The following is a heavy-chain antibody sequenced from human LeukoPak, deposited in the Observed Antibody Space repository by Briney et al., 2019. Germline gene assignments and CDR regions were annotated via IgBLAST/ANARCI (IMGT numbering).Heavy chain of an antibody. Sequence: SVKVSCKASGFTFTSSAMQWVRQARGQRLEWIGWIVVGSGNTNYAQKFQERVTITRDMSTSTAYMELSSLRSGDTAVYYCATDLNYDSSGSDPWGQGTLVTVSS. D-gene: IGHD3-22*01. CDR3: ATDLNYDSSGSDP. CDR2: IVVGSGNT. J-gene: IGHJ5*02. CDR1: GFTFTSSA. V-gene: IGHV1-58*02.